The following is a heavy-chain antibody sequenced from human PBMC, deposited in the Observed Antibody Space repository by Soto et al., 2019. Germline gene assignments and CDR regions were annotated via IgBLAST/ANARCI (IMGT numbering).Heavy chain of an antibody. J-gene: IGHJ4*02. CDR3: ARDRGYCSGGTCYSVLDY. CDR2: IRQDGSEK. D-gene: IGHD2-15*01. V-gene: IGHV3-7*01. CDR1: GCTFISYA. Sequence: GGSLRLSCAASGCTFISYAMNWVRQAPGKGLEWVANIRQDGSEKYYVDSVKGRFTISRDNAKSSLYLQMNSLRAGDTAVYYCARDRGYCSGGTCYSVLDYWGQGTVVTVSS.